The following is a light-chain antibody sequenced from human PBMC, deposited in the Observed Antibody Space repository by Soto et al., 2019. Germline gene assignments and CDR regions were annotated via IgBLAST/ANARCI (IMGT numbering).Light chain of an antibody. V-gene: IGKV1-5*01. CDR2: DAS. J-gene: IGKJ1*01. CDR1: ESVNKW. CDR3: QQYKNYSPT. Sequence: DIQMTQSPSTLSAFVGDRVTITCRASESVNKWLAWYQQKPGKAPTLLVHDASTLESGVPSRISGSGYGTEFTLTISNLQPEDVAIYYFQQYKNYSPTFGQGTKVEIK.